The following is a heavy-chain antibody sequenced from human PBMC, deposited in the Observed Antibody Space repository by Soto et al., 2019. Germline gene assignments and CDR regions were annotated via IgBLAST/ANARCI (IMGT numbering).Heavy chain of an antibody. D-gene: IGHD3-10*01. J-gene: IGHJ5*02. CDR1: GGSISSGGYY. CDR3: ARGMVRGPTFDP. Sequence: QVQLQESGPGLVKPSQTLSLTCTVSGGSISSGGYYWSWIRQHPGKGLEWIGYIYYSGSTYYNPSLKSRVAISVDTSKNQFSLKLSSVTAADTAVYYCARGMVRGPTFDPWGQGTLVTVSS. V-gene: IGHV4-31*03. CDR2: IYYSGST.